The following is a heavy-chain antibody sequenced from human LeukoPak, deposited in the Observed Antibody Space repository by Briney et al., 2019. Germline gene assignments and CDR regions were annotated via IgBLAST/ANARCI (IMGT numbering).Heavy chain of an antibody. CDR2: INHSGST. CDR3: ARGDYGERNGMDV. V-gene: IGHV4-34*01. D-gene: IGHD4-17*01. Sequence: SETLSLTCAVYGGSFSGYYWSWIRQPPGKGLEWIGEINHSGSTNYNPSLKSRVTISVDTSKNQFSLKLSSVTAADTAVYYCARGDYGERNGMDVWAKGPRSPSP. CDR1: GGSFSGYY. J-gene: IGHJ6*02.